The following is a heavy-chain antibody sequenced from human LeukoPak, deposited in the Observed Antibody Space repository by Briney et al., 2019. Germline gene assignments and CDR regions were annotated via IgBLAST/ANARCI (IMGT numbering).Heavy chain of an antibody. CDR1: GGTFSSYA. D-gene: IGHD2-15*01. Sequence: SVKVSCKASGGTFSSYAISWVRQAPGQGLEWMGGIIPIFGTANYAQKFQGRVTITADESTSTAYMELSSLRSEDTAVYYCAREEGLGYCSGGSCYYWFDPWGQGTLVTVSS. J-gene: IGHJ5*02. V-gene: IGHV1-69*13. CDR2: IIPIFGTA. CDR3: AREEGLGYCSGGSCYYWFDP.